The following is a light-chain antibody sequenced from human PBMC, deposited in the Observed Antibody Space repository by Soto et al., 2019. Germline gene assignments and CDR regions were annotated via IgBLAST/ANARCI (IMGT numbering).Light chain of an antibody. CDR2: GAS. V-gene: IGKV3-15*01. CDR1: QSISSN. J-gene: IGKJ1*01. Sequence: DIVVTQSAATLSVSPGERATLSCRASQSISSNLGWYKEKPGQAPRLLXXGASTRAPCIPARFSGSGSGTEFTLNISSLQSEGFAVYYWKQYNNWHQTFGQGTKVDIK. CDR3: KQYNNWHQT.